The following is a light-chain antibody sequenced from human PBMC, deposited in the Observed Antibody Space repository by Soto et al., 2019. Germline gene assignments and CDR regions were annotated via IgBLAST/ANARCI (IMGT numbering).Light chain of an antibody. CDR3: QQSYSTPRT. V-gene: IGKV1-39*01. CDR1: QSITTY. CDR2: GTS. Sequence: DIPMTQSPSSLSASVGDRVTITCRASQSITTYLNWYQQRPGKAPKLLIFGTSSLQTGVPSRFRGSGSGPEFTLTISSLQPEDFATYYCQQSYSTPRTFGGGTKVEI. J-gene: IGKJ4*01.